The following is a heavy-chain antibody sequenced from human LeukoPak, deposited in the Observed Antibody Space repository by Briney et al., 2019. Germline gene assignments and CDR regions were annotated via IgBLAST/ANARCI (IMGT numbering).Heavy chain of an antibody. J-gene: IGHJ4*02. CDR2: IIPIFGTA. D-gene: IGHD7-27*01. V-gene: IGHV1-69*05. Sequence: GASVKVSCKASGGTFSSYAISWVRQAPGQGLEWMGRIIPIFGTANYAQKFQGRVTITTDESTSTAYMELSSLRSEDTAVYYCARDHKLGSLDYWGQGTLVTVSS. CDR1: GGTFSSYA. CDR3: ARDHKLGSLDY.